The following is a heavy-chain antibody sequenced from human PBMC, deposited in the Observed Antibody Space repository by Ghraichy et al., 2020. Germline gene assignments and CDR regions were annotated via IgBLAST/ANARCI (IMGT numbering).Heavy chain of an antibody. D-gene: IGHD2-21*01. Sequence: GESLRLSCTASGFTFSNYAMHWVRQAPGKGLEYVSAISRDAKSIYYADSVKGRFTISRDNSKSILFLQMDSLRADDMAVYYCARRECGSKTCYYFDFWGQGTLVTVSS. CDR2: ISRDAKSI. J-gene: IGHJ4*02. V-gene: IGHV3-64*02. CDR3: ARRECGSKTCYYFDF. CDR1: GFTFSNYA.